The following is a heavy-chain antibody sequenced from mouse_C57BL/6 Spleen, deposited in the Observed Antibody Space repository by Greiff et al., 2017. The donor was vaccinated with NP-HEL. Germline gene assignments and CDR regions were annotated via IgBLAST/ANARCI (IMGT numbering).Heavy chain of an antibody. CDR3: AREDTVVAYYAMDY. CDR2: IHPNSGST. Sequence: VQLQQSGAELVKPGASVKLSCKASGYTFTSYWMHWVKQRPGQGLEWIGMIHPNSGSTNYNEKFKSKATLTVDKSSSTAYMQLSSLTSEDSAVYYCAREDTVVAYYAMDYWGQGTSVTVSS. J-gene: IGHJ4*01. V-gene: IGHV1-64*01. CDR1: GYTFTSYW. D-gene: IGHD1-1*01.